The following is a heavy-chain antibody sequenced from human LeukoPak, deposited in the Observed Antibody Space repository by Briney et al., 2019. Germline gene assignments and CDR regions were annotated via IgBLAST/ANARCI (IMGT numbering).Heavy chain of an antibody. CDR3: ARGPGVPYYDSSGYYFGPLTPLDY. D-gene: IGHD3-22*01. V-gene: IGHV1-69*05. J-gene: IGHJ4*02. CDR2: IIPIFDTA. Sequence: SVTVSSQASAGIFSSYATSWVRQPPGHGLEWMGGIIPIFDTANYAQKFQGRVTINTDESTSTAYMELSSLRSEDTAVYYCARGPGVPYYDSSGYYFGPLTPLDYWGQGTLVTVSS. CDR1: AGIFSSYA.